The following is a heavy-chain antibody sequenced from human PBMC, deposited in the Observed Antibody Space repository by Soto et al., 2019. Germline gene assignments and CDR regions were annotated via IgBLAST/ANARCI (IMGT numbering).Heavy chain of an antibody. V-gene: IGHV3-74*01. Sequence: HPGGSLRLSCAASGFTFRDYWMSWVRQAPGKGLEWVSRINSDGSGTSYADSVKGRFTISRDNAKNTLYLQMNSLRAEDTAVYYWVRKAMVRVGAFDIWGQVTMVTVSS. CDR3: VRKAMVRVGAFDI. D-gene: IGHD5-18*01. CDR1: GFTFRDYW. J-gene: IGHJ3*02. CDR2: INSDGSGT.